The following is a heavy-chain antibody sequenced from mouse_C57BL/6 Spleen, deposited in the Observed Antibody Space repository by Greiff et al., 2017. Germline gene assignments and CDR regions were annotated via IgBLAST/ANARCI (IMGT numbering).Heavy chain of an antibody. CDR2: IHPNRGST. Sequence: QVQLQQPGAELVKPGASVKLSCKASGYTFTSYWMHWVKQRPGQGLEWIGMIHPNRGSTNYNEKFKSKATLTVDKSSSTAYMQLSSLTSEDSAVYYCARSLTTVVAPFAYWGQGTLVTVSA. CDR3: ARSLTTVVAPFAY. J-gene: IGHJ3*01. V-gene: IGHV1-64*01. D-gene: IGHD1-1*01. CDR1: GYTFTSYW.